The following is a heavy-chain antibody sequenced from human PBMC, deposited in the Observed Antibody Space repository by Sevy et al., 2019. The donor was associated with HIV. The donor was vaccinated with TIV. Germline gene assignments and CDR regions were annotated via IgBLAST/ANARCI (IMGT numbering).Heavy chain of an antibody. CDR3: VRSQYVDSAPFDY. V-gene: IGHV4-30-4*01. CDR2: YFHSDNF. D-gene: IGHD5-18*01. J-gene: IGHJ5*01. Sequence: SETLSLTCSVSGDSLSSDYYWSWVRQPPGKGLEWIAYYFHSDNFYYNPSLKSRLTISVDTSKNQFSLKLTSVTAADSAVYYCVRSQYVDSAPFDYWGQGTPVTVSS. CDR1: GDSLSSDYY.